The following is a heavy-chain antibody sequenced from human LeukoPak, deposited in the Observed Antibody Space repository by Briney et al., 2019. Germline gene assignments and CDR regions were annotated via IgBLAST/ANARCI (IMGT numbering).Heavy chain of an antibody. CDR3: ARGDITGDGSDDDAFDI. CDR1: GYTFTSYY. D-gene: IGHD7-27*01. Sequence: ASVKVSCKASGYTFTSYYMHWVRQPPGQGLEWMGIINPSGGSTSYAQKFQGRVTMTRDTSTSTVYMELSSLRSEDTAVYYCARGDITGDGSDDDAFDIWGQGTMVTVSS. J-gene: IGHJ3*02. CDR2: INPSGGST. V-gene: IGHV1-46*01.